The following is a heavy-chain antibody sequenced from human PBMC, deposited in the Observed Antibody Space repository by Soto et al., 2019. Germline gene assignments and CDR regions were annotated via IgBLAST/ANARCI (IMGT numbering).Heavy chain of an antibody. CDR2: IYWNDDK. CDR3: ARPALAAAAPYNWFDP. J-gene: IGHJ5*02. D-gene: IGHD6-13*01. Sequence: QITLKESGPTLVKPTQTLTLTCTFSGFSLSTSGGGVGWIRQPPGKALEWLALIYWNDDKRYSASLKSRLTITKDIYRNQVVLTMANTDPADTATYYCARPALAAAAPYNWFDPWGQGTLVTVSS. CDR1: GFSLSTSGGG. V-gene: IGHV2-5*01.